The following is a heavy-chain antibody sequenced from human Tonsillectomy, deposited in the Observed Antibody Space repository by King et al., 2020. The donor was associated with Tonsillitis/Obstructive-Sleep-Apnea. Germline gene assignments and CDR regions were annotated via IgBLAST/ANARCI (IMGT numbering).Heavy chain of an antibody. Sequence: VQLVESGGGLVKPGGSLRLSCAASGFTFSDYYMSWIRQAPGKGLEWVSYISRSGTIIYYADSVKGRFTISRENAKNSLYLQMNSLRAEDTAVYYCARDWGRYYDSSGHPDAFDIWGQGTMVTVSS. CDR1: GFTFSDYY. V-gene: IGHV3-11*01. CDR2: ISRSGTII. D-gene: IGHD3-22*01. J-gene: IGHJ3*02. CDR3: ARDWGRYYDSSGHPDAFDI.